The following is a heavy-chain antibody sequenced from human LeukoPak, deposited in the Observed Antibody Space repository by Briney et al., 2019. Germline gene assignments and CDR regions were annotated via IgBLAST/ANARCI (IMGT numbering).Heavy chain of an antibody. CDR1: GDTFSSYA. J-gene: IGHJ4*02. CDR2: IIPIFGTA. Sequence: GASVKVSCKASGDTFSSYAISWVRQAPGQGREWMGGIIPIFGTANYAQKFQGRVTITADESTSTAYMELSSLRSEDTAVYYCARHPGRIWDSSGYYHWTGDYFDYWGQGTLVTVSS. CDR3: ARHPGRIWDSSGYYHWTGDYFDY. V-gene: IGHV1-69*13. D-gene: IGHD3-22*01.